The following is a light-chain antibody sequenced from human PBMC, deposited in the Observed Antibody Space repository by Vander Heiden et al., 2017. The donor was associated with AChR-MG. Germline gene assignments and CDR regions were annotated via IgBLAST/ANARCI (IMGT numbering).Light chain of an antibody. CDR1: QSISSY. Sequence: DIQVTQSASSLSASVGDRVTITCRASQSISSYLNWYQQKPGKAPKVLIYAASSLQSGVPSRFSGSGSGTDFTLTISSLQPEDFATYYCQQSYSTPDRTFHQGSNVEIK. CDR2: AAS. CDR3: QQSYSTPDRT. V-gene: IGKV1-39*01. J-gene: IGKJ1*01.